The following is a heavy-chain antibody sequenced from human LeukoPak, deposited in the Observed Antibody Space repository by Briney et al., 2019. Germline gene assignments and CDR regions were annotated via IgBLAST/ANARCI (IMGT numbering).Heavy chain of an antibody. CDR2: ISYDGSNK. J-gene: IGHJ6*03. V-gene: IGHV3-30*18. CDR1: GFTFSSYG. Sequence: TGGSLRLSCAASGFTFSSYGMHWVRQAPGKGLEWVAVISYDGSNKYYADSVKGRFTISRDNSKNSLYLQMNSLRTEDTALYYCAKFNLGGYSNGYYYMDVWGKGTTVTVSS. CDR3: AKFNLGGYSNGYYYMDV. D-gene: IGHD1-26*01.